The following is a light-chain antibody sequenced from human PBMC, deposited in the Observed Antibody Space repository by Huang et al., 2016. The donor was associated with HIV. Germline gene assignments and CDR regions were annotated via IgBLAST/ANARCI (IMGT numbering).Light chain of an antibody. CDR3: QQYQSIPWT. CDR2: ATS. J-gene: IGKJ1*01. Sequence: DIQIIQSPSSLSVSVGDKVTITCRASQGSGNSLAWYQQKPEKPPRLLLYATSRLENGVPSRFSGSGSGTHYTLTIPTLQPEDIASYYCQQYQSIPWTFGQGTKVEIK. V-gene: IGKV1-NL1*01. CDR1: QGSGNS.